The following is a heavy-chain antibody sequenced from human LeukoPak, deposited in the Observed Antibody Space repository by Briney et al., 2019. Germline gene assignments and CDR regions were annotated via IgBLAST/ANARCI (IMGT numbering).Heavy chain of an antibody. V-gene: IGHV3-30*02. Sequence: GGSLRLSCAASGFTFSSFGMYWVRQPPGKGLEWVAFIRYDGINKYYADSVKGRFTISRDNSKNTLYLEMNSLRLEDTAVYYCAKDPPAAAGPSLQYWGQGTLVTVSS. J-gene: IGHJ4*02. CDR3: AKDPPAAAGPSLQY. D-gene: IGHD6-13*01. CDR1: GFTFSSFG. CDR2: IRYDGINK.